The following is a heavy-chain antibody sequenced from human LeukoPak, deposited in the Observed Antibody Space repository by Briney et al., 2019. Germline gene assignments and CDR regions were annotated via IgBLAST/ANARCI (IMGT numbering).Heavy chain of an antibody. CDR3: AGRIAVAGTTLFDY. CDR2: IIPIFGTA. D-gene: IGHD6-19*01. CDR1: GGTFSSYA. J-gene: IGHJ4*02. V-gene: IGHV1-69*01. Sequence: PVKVSCKASGGTFSSYAISWVRQAPGQGLEWMGGIIPIFGTANYAQKFQGRVTITADESTSTAYMELSSLRSEDTAVYYCAGRIAVAGTTLFDYWGQGTLVTVSS.